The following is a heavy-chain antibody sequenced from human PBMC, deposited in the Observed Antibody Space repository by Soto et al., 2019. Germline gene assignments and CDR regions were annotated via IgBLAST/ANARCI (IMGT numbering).Heavy chain of an antibody. V-gene: IGHV3-48*01. CDR3: ARARDSSSWYRADY. Sequence: GGSLRLSCAASGFTFSSYSMNWVRQAPGKGLEWVSYISSSSSTIYYADSVKGRFTISRDNAKKSLYLQMNSLRAEDTAVYYCARARDSSSWYRADYWGQGTLVTVSS. CDR2: ISSSSSTI. D-gene: IGHD6-13*01. CDR1: GFTFSSYS. J-gene: IGHJ4*02.